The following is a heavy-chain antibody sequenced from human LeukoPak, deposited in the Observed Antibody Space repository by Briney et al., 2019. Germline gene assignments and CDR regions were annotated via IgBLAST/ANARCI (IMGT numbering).Heavy chain of an antibody. CDR2: ISWNSGSI. CDR3: AKDITPYRIDH. V-gene: IGHV3-9*01. Sequence: GGSLRLSCAASGFTFDDYAMHWVRQAPGKGLEWVSGISWNSGSIGYADSVKGRFTISRDNSRNTLYLQMNSLRVEDTAVYYCAKDITPYRIDHWGQGILVTVSS. D-gene: IGHD5-12*01. J-gene: IGHJ4*02. CDR1: GFTFDDYA.